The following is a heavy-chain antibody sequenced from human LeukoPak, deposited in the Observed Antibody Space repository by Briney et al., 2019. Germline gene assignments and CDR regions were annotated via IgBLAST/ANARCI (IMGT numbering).Heavy chain of an antibody. CDR1: GGSISSSRYH. CDR3: ARDGSGSYQGDFQH. CDR2: IYYSGST. V-gene: IGHV4-39*07. D-gene: IGHD1-26*01. J-gene: IGHJ1*01. Sequence: SETLSLTCTVSGGSISSSRYHWGWIRQPPGKGLEWIGSIYYSGSTYYNPSLKSRVSISVDTSKNQFSLKLSSVTAADTAVYYCARDGSGSYQGDFQHWGQGTLVTVSS.